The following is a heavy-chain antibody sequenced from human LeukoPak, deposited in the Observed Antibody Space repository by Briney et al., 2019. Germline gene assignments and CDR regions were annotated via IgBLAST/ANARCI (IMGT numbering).Heavy chain of an antibody. CDR2: ISSSSSYI. CDR3: ARDLRRQSSGSYYYYYGMDV. Sequence: PGGSLRLSCAASGFTFSSYSMNWVRQAPGEGLEWVSSISSSSSYIYYADSVKGRFTISRDNAKNSLYLQMNSLRAEDTAVYYCARDLRRQSSGSYYYYYGMDVWGQGTTVTVSS. V-gene: IGHV3-21*01. CDR1: GFTFSSYS. J-gene: IGHJ6*02. D-gene: IGHD1-26*01.